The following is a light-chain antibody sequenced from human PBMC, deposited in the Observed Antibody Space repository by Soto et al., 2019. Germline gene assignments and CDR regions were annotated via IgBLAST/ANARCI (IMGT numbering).Light chain of an antibody. J-gene: IGLJ3*02. V-gene: IGLV2-11*01. CDR2: DVS. Sequence: ALTQPRSVSGSPGQSVTISCTGTSSDVGGYNYVSWYQQHPGKAPKLMIYDVSKRPSGVPDRFSGSKSGNTASLTISGLQAEDEADYYCCSYAGSYTLFGGGTKLTVL. CDR1: SSDVGGYNY. CDR3: CSYAGSYTL.